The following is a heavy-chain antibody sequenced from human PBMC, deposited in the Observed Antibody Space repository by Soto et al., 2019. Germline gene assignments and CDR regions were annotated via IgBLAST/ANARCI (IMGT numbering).Heavy chain of an antibody. CDR3: ARDLRTGTRGGYYYYYMDV. J-gene: IGHJ6*03. CDR2: IIPILGIA. Sequence: ASVKVSCKASGGTFSSYTISWVRQAPGQGLEWMGRIIPILGIANYAQKFQGRVTITADKSTSTAYMELSSLRSEDTAVYYCARDLRTGTRGGYYYYYMDVWGKGTTVTVSS. CDR1: GGTFSSYT. V-gene: IGHV1-69*04. D-gene: IGHD1-7*01.